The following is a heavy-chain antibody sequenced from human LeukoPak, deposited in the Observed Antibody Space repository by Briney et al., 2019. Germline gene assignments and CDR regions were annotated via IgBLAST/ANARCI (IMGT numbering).Heavy chain of an antibody. V-gene: IGHV3-9*01. CDR2: ITWNSRIV. CDR1: GFTFSSYA. J-gene: IGHJ6*02. CDR3: AKALRDSSGFYIYYGMDV. Sequence: GGSLRLSCAASGFTFSSYAMSWVRQAPGKGLEWVSGITWNSRIVAYADSVKGRFTISRDNAKNSLYLQMNSLRAEDTALYYCAKALRDSSGFYIYYGMDVWGQGTTVTVSS. D-gene: IGHD3-22*01.